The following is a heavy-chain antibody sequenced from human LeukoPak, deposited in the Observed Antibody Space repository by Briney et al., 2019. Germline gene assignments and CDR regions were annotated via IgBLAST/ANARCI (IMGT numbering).Heavy chain of an antibody. CDR3: TTESLYYYDSSGCVFDY. CDR1: GFTFSNAW. Sequence: GGSLRLSCAASGFTFSNAWMSWVRQAPGKGLEWVGRIKSKTDGGTTDYAAPVKGRFTISRDDSKNTLYLQMNSLKTEDTAVYYCTTESLYYYDSSGCVFDYWGQGTLVTVSS. CDR2: IKSKTDGGTT. J-gene: IGHJ4*02. D-gene: IGHD3-22*01. V-gene: IGHV3-15*01.